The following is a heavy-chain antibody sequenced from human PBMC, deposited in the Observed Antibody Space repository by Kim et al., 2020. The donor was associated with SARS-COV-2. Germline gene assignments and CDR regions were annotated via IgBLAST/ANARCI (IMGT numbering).Heavy chain of an antibody. CDR3: ARGLGFGELLNEIDY. Sequence: DSVKGRFTISRDNSKNTLYLQMNSLRAEDTAVYYCARGLGFGELLNEIDYWGQGTLVTVSS. V-gene: IGHV3-53*01. D-gene: IGHD3-10*01. J-gene: IGHJ4*02.